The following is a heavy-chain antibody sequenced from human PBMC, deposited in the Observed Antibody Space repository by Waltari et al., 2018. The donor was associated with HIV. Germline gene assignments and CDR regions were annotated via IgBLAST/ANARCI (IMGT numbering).Heavy chain of an antibody. J-gene: IGHJ4*02. Sequence: QVQLVESGGGVVQPGRSLRLSCAASGFTFSTYDIPWVRQAPGKGLEWVAVISYDGSNKYYADSVKGRFTISRDNSKNTLYLQMNSLRAEDTAVYYCAKDKGGVTYIFDYWGQGTLVTVSS. V-gene: IGHV3-30*18. CDR3: AKDKGGVTYIFDY. CDR1: GFTFSTYD. CDR2: ISYDGSNK. D-gene: IGHD1-1*01.